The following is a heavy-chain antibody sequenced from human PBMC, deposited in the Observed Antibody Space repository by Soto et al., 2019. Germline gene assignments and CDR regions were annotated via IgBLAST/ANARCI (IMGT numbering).Heavy chain of an antibody. Sequence: ASVKVSCKASGYTFTSYYMHWVRQAPGQGLGWMGIINPSGGSTSYAQKFQGRVTMTRDTSTSTVYMELSSLRSEDTAVYYCAREGGYSYGTYDYYYGMDVWGQGTTVTVSS. J-gene: IGHJ6*02. D-gene: IGHD5-18*01. CDR1: GYTFTSYY. V-gene: IGHV1-46*01. CDR2: INPSGGST. CDR3: AREGGYSYGTYDYYYGMDV.